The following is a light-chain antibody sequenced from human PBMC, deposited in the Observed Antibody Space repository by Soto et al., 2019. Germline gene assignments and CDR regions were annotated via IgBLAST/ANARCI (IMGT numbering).Light chain of an antibody. J-gene: IGKJ4*01. CDR2: AAS. V-gene: IGKV1-9*01. CDR3: QQLNSYPLS. CDR1: QGISSY. Sequence: DIHLTYSSCFLSSSVVDRVTISCRASQGISSYLAWYQHKPGKAPNLLISAASTLQSGVPSRFSGSGSGTEFTLTISSLQPEDFATYYCQQLNSYPLSFGGGTKVDIK.